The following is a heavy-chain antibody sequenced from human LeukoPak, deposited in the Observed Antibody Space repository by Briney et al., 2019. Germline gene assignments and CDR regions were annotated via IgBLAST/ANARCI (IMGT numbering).Heavy chain of an antibody. V-gene: IGHV1-69*04. D-gene: IGHD6-19*01. J-gene: IGHJ5*02. Sequence: SVKVSCKASGGTFSSYAISWVRQAPGQRLEWMGRIIPVLGIANYAQKFQGRVTITADKSTSTAYMELSSLRSEDTAVYYCARASESSGWYRGVGWFDPWGQGTLVTVSS. CDR1: GGTFSSYA. CDR2: IIPVLGIA. CDR3: ARASESSGWYRGVGWFDP.